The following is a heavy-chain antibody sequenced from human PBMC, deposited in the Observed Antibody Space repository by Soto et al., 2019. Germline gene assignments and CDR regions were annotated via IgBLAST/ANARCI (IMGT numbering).Heavy chain of an antibody. CDR3: ARDLTTEFDY. CDR2: ITGNSGNI. Sequence: GGSLRLSCAASGFTFSSYGMNWVRLAPRKGLEWVAYITGNSGNIHYADSVKGRFTISRDNAKNSLYLQMNSLRDEDTAIYYCARDLTTEFDYWGQGTLVTVSS. V-gene: IGHV3-48*02. J-gene: IGHJ4*02. D-gene: IGHD4-17*01. CDR1: GFTFSSYG.